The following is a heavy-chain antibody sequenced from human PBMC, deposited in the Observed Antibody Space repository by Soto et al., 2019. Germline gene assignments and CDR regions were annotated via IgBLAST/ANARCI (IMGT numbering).Heavy chain of an antibody. CDR2: IWYDGSNK. J-gene: IGHJ3*02. Sequence: GGSLRLSCAASGFTFSSYGMHWVRQAPGKGLEWVAVIWYDGSNKYYADSVKGRFTISRDNSKNTLYLQMNSLRAEDTAVYYCARAYCTGYGGDCYHYAFDIWGQGTMVTVSS. CDR1: GFTFSSYG. CDR3: ARAYCTGYGGDCYHYAFDI. V-gene: IGHV3-33*01. D-gene: IGHD2-21*02.